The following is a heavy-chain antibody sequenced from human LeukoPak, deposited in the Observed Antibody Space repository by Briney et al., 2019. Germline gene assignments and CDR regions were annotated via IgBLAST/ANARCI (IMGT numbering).Heavy chain of an antibody. J-gene: IGHJ5*02. CDR2: INPNSGGT. V-gene: IGHV1-2*02. D-gene: IGHD6-13*01. CDR3: ARVIGQQQLPNWFDP. CDR1: GYTSIGYY. Sequence: ASVKASCKASGYTSIGYYMHWVRQAPGQGLEWMGWINPNSGGTNYAQKFQGRVTMTRDTSISTAYMELSRLRSDDTAVYYCARVIGQQQLPNWFDPWGQGTLVTVSS.